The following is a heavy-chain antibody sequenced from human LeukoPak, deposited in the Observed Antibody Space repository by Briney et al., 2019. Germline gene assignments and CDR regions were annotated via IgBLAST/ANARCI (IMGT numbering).Heavy chain of an antibody. CDR1: GGSISSGSYY. CDR2: IYTSGST. Sequence: SETLSLTCTVSGGSISSGSYYWSWIRQPAGKGLEWIGRIYTSGSTNYNPSLKSRVTISVDTSKNQFSPKLSSVTAADTAVYYCARFGRGYSYGPFDYWGQGTLDTVSS. J-gene: IGHJ4*02. V-gene: IGHV4-61*02. CDR3: ARFGRGYSYGPFDY. D-gene: IGHD5-18*01.